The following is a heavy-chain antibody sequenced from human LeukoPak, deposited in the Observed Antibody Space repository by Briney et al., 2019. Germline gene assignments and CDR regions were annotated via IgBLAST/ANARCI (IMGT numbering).Heavy chain of an antibody. D-gene: IGHD2/OR15-2a*01. CDR3: AREGDRYFTFDY. V-gene: IGHV3-30*01. J-gene: IGHJ4*02. Sequence: GGSLRLSCAASGSFRWHLLHWVRQAPGKGLEWVAGMSYDGGEKYYADSVRGRFAISRDNSKNTVYLEMNSLRPEDAAVYYCAREGDRYFTFDYWGRGTLVTVSS. CDR2: MSYDGGEK. CDR1: GSFRWHL.